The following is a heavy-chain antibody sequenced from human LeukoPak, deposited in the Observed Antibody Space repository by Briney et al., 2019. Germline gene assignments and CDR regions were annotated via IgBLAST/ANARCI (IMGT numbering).Heavy chain of an antibody. CDR1: GYTFTSYG. J-gene: IGHJ6*03. CDR3: AREGCSSTSCQPRAGYHYYMDV. Sequence: ASVKVSCKASGYTFTSYGISWVRQAPGQGLEWMGWISAYNGNTNYAQKLQGRVTMTTDTSTSTAYMELRSLRSDDTAMYYCAREGCSSTSCQPRAGYHYYMDVWGKGTTVTVSS. D-gene: IGHD2-2*01. V-gene: IGHV1-18*01. CDR2: ISAYNGNT.